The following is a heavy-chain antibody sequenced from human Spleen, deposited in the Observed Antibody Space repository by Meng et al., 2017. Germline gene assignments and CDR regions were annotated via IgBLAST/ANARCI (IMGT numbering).Heavy chain of an antibody. CDR2: INAVFGTT. D-gene: IGHD3-10*01. Sequence: SVKVSCKALGGIFSNYVIGWVRQAPGQGLEWMGGINAVFGTTNYAQKFQGRVTITRDTSASTAYMELSSLRSEDTAVYYCARDLIMVRGVTFDYWGQGTLVTVSS. J-gene: IGHJ4*02. V-gene: IGHV1-69*05. CDR3: ARDLIMVRGVTFDY. CDR1: GGIFSNYV.